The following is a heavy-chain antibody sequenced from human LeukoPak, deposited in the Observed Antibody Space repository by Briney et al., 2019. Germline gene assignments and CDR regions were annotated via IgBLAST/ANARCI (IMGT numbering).Heavy chain of an antibody. V-gene: IGHV5-51*01. CDR2: IYPGDSET. D-gene: IGHD5-18*01. CDR3: ARGGSSYALDY. J-gene: IGHJ4*02. Sequence: GESLKISCKGSGYSFTNYWIGWVRQMPGKGLEWMGIIYPGDSETRYSPSFQGQVTLSADKSIGTAYLQWSSLKASDTAIYYCARGGSSYALDYWGQGTLVTVSS. CDR1: GYSFTNYW.